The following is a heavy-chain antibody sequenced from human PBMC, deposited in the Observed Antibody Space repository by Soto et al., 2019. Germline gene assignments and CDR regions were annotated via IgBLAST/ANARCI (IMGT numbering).Heavy chain of an antibody. CDR3: ARDDHSSGYNTLGY. J-gene: IGHJ4*02. Sequence: ASVKVSCKASGYTFTSFDIQWVRQSTGQGLEWMGIINPSGGSTSYAQKFQGRVTMTRDTSTSTVYMELSSLRSEDTAVYYCARDDHSSGYNTLGYWGQGTLVTVSS. CDR1: GYTFTSFD. D-gene: IGHD6-19*01. V-gene: IGHV1-46*01. CDR2: INPSGGST.